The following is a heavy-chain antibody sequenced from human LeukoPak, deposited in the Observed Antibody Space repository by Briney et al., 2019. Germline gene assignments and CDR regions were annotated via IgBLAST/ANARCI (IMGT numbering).Heavy chain of an antibody. CDR1: GFTFSNYE. CDR3: AQIYTYGSSQFDY. CDR2: ISSSGSTI. D-gene: IGHD5-18*01. J-gene: IGHJ4*02. Sequence: PGGSLRLSCAASGFTFSNYEMNWVRQAPGKGLEWVSYISSSGSTIYYADSVKGRFTISRDNAKNSLYLQMNSLRVEDTAVYYCAQIYTYGSSQFDYWGQGTLVTVSS. V-gene: IGHV3-48*03.